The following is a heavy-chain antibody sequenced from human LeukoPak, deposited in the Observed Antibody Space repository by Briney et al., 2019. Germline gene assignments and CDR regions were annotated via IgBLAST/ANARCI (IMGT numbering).Heavy chain of an antibody. CDR3: ARLDSGYD. V-gene: IGHV5-51*01. Sequence: PGESLKISCRASGYSFTSYWISWVRQMPGKGLEWMGIIYPGDSGTRYSPSFQGQVTISADKSFSTAYLQWGSLKASDTAVFYCARLDSGYDWGQGTLVTVSS. CDR2: IYPGDSGT. J-gene: IGHJ4*02. D-gene: IGHD5-12*01. CDR1: GYSFTSYW.